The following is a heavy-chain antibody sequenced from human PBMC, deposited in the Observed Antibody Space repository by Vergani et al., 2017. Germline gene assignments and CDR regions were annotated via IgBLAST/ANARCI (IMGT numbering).Heavy chain of an antibody. CDR1: EYSFGNYW. V-gene: IGHV5-51*01. D-gene: IGHD1-1*01. Sequence: EVELVQSGPEMRKPGESLKISCKGSEYSFGNYWIGWVRQMPGKGREWMGIIYPADSDTRYSPSFQGQVTISADKSISTAFLQWVSLKASDTALYYCARHTTYTDSWGQGTLVTVSS. J-gene: IGHJ4*02. CDR2: IYPADSDT. CDR3: ARHTTYTDS.